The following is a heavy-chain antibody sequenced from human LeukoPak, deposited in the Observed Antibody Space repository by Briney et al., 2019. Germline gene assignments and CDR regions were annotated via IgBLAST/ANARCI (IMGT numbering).Heavy chain of an antibody. D-gene: IGHD4-17*01. CDR3: ARGSLYGDYWPTTGWTYYYGMDV. Sequence: PSETLSLTCTVSGGSINSYYWSWIRQPPGKGLEWIGEINHSGSTNYNPSLKSRVTISVDTSKNQFSLKLSSVTAADTAVYYCARGSLYGDYWPTTGWTYYYGMDVWGQGTTVTVSS. J-gene: IGHJ6*02. V-gene: IGHV4-34*01. CDR1: GGSINSYY. CDR2: INHSGST.